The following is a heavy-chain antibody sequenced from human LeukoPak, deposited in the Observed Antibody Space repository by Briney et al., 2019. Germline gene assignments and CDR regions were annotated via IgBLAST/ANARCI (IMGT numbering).Heavy chain of an antibody. Sequence: ASETLSLTCTVSGASISSSSYYWGWLRQPPGKGLEWIGSIYYSGSTYYNPSLKGRVTISVDTSKNQFSLKLSSVTAADTAVYYCARVVQLWTRGNCWFDPWGQGTLVTVSS. CDR1: GASISSSSYY. D-gene: IGHD5-18*01. V-gene: IGHV4-39*07. CDR2: IYYSGST. J-gene: IGHJ5*02. CDR3: ARVVQLWTRGNCWFDP.